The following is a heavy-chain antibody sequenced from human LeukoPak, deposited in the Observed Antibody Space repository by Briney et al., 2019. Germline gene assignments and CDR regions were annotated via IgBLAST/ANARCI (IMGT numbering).Heavy chain of an antibody. CDR3: ARGKARWEPKTTYFDY. J-gene: IGHJ4*02. CDR1: GYTFSSYD. D-gene: IGHD1-26*01. CDR2: MNPNSGNT. Sequence: ASVKVSFKASGYTFSSYDINWVRQAPGQGLEWMGWMNPNSGNTGYAQKFQGRVTITRNTSISTDYMELSSLRSDDTAGCYCARGKARWEPKTTYFDYWGQGSLVTVSS. V-gene: IGHV1-8*01.